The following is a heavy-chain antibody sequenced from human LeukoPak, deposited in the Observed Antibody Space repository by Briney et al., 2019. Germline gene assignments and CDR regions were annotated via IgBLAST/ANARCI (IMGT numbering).Heavy chain of an antibody. Sequence: PGRSLRLSCAASGFTFDDHAMHWVRQAPGKGLEWVSGISWNSGSIGYADSVKGRFTISRDNAKNSLYLQMNSLRAEDTALYYCAKDINTVVTQDGHFDYWGQGTLVTVSS. J-gene: IGHJ4*02. CDR2: ISWNSGSI. D-gene: IGHD4-23*01. CDR3: AKDINTVVTQDGHFDY. CDR1: GFTFDDHA. V-gene: IGHV3-9*01.